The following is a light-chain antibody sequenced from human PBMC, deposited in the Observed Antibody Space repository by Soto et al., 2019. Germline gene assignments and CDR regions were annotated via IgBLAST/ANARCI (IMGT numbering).Light chain of an antibody. CDR1: SSNIGSNT. J-gene: IGLJ7*01. V-gene: IGLV1-44*01. Sequence: QSVLTQPPSASGTPGQRVTISCSGSSSNIGSNTVNWYHQLPGTAPKLLIYSNNQRPSGVPDRFSGSKSGTSASLAISGLQSEDEADYYCAAWDDSLNGHVFGGGTQLTVL. CDR3: AAWDDSLNGHV. CDR2: SNN.